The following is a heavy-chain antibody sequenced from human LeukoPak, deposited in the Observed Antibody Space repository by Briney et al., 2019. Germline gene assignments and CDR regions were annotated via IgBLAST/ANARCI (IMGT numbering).Heavy chain of an antibody. D-gene: IGHD2-15*01. J-gene: IGHJ4*02. CDR3: ARDRRYCSGGSCEHDY. Sequence: GGSLRLSCAASGFTFSSYSMNWVRQAPGKGLEWVSYISSSSSTIYYADSVKGRFTISRDNAKNSLYLQMNSLRDEDTAVYYCARDRRYCSGGSCEHDYWGQGTLVTVSS. CDR2: ISSSSSTI. CDR1: GFTFSSYS. V-gene: IGHV3-48*02.